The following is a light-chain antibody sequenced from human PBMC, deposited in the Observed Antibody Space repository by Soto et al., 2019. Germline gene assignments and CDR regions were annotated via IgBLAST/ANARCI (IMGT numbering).Light chain of an antibody. CDR3: QQYVTSQIT. CDR1: QSVSSSY. J-gene: IGKJ3*01. Sequence: EIVLTQSPGTLSLSTGERAILSCRASQSVSSSYFAWYQQKPGQAPRLLIYGASSRATGIPDRFSGSGSGTDFTLTISRLEPEDFAVYYCQQYVTSQITCGPGTKADIK. CDR2: GAS. V-gene: IGKV3-20*01.